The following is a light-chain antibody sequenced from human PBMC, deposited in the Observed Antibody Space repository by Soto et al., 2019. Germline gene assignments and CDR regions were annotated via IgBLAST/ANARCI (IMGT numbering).Light chain of an antibody. CDR1: QSIYRW. Sequence: DIQMTQSPSTLHASVCDRVTITCRAIQSIYRWLAWYPQRPGKAPQILIYHASGLETGVPSRLSGSGSGTEFTLPIISLQHDDFATYYWQQYNSYGTFGQGTEVEI. J-gene: IGKJ1*01. V-gene: IGKV1-5*01. CDR3: QQYNSYGT. CDR2: HAS.